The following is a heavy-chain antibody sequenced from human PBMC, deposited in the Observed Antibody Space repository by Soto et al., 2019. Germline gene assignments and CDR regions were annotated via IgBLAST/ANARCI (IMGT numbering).Heavy chain of an antibody. CDR2: ISSSGSTT. CDR1: GFTFSSYD. Sequence: EVQLVESGGVLVQPGGSLRLCCAASGFTFSSYDMNWVRQAPGKGLEWVSYISSSGSTTYYADSVKGRFTISRDNAKNSLYLQMNSLRAEDTAIYYCARMLIRTGGRFDYWGQGTLVTVSS. V-gene: IGHV3-48*03. CDR3: ARMLIRTGGRFDY. J-gene: IGHJ4*02. D-gene: IGHD3-16*01.